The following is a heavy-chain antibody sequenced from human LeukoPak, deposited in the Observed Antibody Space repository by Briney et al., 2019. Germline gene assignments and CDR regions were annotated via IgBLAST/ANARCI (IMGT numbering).Heavy chain of an antibody. V-gene: IGHV1-2*02. J-gene: IGHJ4*02. D-gene: IGHD3-22*01. Sequence: ASVKVSCKASGYTFTGYYVHWVRQAPGQGLEWRGGINTNRGGTTYAQKFQGSVTMTRDTSISTAYMELSRLRSDDTAVYYCATHYYYDSSGYEPNFDYWGQGTLVTVSS. CDR2: INTNRGGT. CDR1: GYTFTGYY. CDR3: ATHYYYDSSGYEPNFDY.